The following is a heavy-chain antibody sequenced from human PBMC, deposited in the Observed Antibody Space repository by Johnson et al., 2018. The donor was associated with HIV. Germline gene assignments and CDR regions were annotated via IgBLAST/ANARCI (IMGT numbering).Heavy chain of an antibody. Sequence: VQLVESGGGVVQPGRSLRLSCAASGFSFSNYAMDWVRQAPGKGLEWVAVVSSDGSNKNYADSVKGRFTISRDNSKNTVYLQINSLRAADTAFYYCAKDPVANKDDEWGTDYYDFSCAYPVPDPRAVVGAFDVWGQGTMVTVSS. D-gene: IGHD3/OR15-3a*01. V-gene: IGHV3-30*18. CDR3: AKDPVANKDDEWGTDYYDFSCAYPVPDPRAVVGAFDV. CDR2: VSSDGSNK. CDR1: GFSFSNYA. J-gene: IGHJ3*01.